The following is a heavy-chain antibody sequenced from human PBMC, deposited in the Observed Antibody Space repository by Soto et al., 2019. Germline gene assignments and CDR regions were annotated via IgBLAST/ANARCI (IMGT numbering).Heavy chain of an antibody. V-gene: IGHV4-34*01. Sequence: LTLPSDVYGGSFSGYYWSWLSQPPGKGLEWIGEINHSGSTNYNPSLKSRVTISVDTSKNQFSLYLQMNSLRAEDTAVYFCVGEVGFQLIYWGQGTLVTVSS. CDR2: INHSGST. CDR1: GGSFSGYY. D-gene: IGHD2-2*01. J-gene: IGHJ4*02. CDR3: VGEVGFQLIY.